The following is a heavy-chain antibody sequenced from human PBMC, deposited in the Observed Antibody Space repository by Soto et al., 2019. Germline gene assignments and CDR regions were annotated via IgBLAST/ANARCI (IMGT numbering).Heavy chain of an antibody. J-gene: IGHJ6*02. CDR2: VYYSGST. CDR3: ARDNRGYIYGFSYDYYGLDV. V-gene: IGHV4-30-4*01. Sequence: PSETLSLTCTVSGGSISSDDYYWSWIRQPPTKGLEWIGYVYYSGSTYYNPSLKSRLTISVDTSKSQFSLKLTSVTAADTAVYYCARDNRGYIYGFSYDYYGLDVWGQGTTVTVSS. CDR1: GGSISSDDYY. D-gene: IGHD5-18*01.